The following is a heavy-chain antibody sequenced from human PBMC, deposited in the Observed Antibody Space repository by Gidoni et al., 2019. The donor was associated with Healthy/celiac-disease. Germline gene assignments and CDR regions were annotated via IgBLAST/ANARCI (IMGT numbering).Heavy chain of an antibody. V-gene: IGHV5-51*01. CDR1: GYSFTSSW. D-gene: IGHD6-19*01. CDR2: LYPGASDT. CDR3: ARAQQQWLVSPPDY. Sequence: EVQLVQSGAEVKKPGESLKISCKGSGYSFTSSWIGCVRQWSGKGLAWTGILYPGASDTRYSPSFQGQVTISADKSISTAYLQWSRLKASDTAMYYCARAQQQWLVSPPDYWGQGTLVTVSS. J-gene: IGHJ4*02.